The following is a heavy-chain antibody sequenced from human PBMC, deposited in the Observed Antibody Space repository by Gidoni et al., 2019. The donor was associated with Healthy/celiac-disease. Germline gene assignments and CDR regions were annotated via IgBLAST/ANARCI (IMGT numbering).Heavy chain of an antibody. J-gene: IGHJ5*02. V-gene: IGHV1-46*03. CDR1: GYPFTSYY. D-gene: IGHD4-17*01. CDR3: ARGGRSYGGFDP. Sequence: QVQLVQSGAEVKKPGASVKVSCTASGYPFTSYYMHWVRQAPGQGLEWMGIINPSGGSTSYAQKFQGRVTMTRDTSTSTVYMELSSLRSEDTAVYYCARGGRSYGGFDPWGQGTLVTVSS. CDR2: INPSGGST.